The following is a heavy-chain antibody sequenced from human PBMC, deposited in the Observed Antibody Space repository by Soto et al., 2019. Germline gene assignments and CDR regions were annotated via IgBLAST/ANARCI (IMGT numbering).Heavy chain of an antibody. CDR1: GFTFSSYA. Sequence: VQLLESGGGLVQPGGSLRLSCAASGFTFSSYAMSWVRQAPGKGLEWVSAISGSGGSTYYADSVKGRFTISRDNSKNTLYLQMNSLRAEDTAVYYCAKGIAVAGTRPYYFDYWGQGTLVTVSS. CDR3: AKGIAVAGTRPYYFDY. CDR2: ISGSGGST. V-gene: IGHV3-23*01. J-gene: IGHJ4*02. D-gene: IGHD6-19*01.